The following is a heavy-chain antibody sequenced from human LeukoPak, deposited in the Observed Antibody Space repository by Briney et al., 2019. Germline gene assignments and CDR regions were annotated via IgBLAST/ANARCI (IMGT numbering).Heavy chain of an antibody. CDR1: GFTFSNYA. CDR2: IDYSGGST. V-gene: IGHV3-23*01. J-gene: IGHJ6*02. D-gene: IGHD3-10*01. Sequence: GGSLRLSCAASGFTFSNYAMSWVRQAPGKGLEWVSTIDYSGGSTYYADSVKGRFTISRDNSKNTLYMLMNSLRAEDTAIYYCAKVPYSDYGSGRPPFMDVWGQGTTVAVS. CDR3: AKVPYSDYGSGRPPFMDV.